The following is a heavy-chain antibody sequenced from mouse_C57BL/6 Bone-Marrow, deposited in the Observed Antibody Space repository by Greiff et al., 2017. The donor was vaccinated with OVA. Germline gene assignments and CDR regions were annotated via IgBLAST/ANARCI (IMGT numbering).Heavy chain of an antibody. Sequence: VQLQESGPGLVQPSQSLSITCTASGFSLTSYGVHWVRQPPGKGLEWLGVIWSGGSTAYYAAFISRLSISKDNSKSQVSFKMNSLQADDTAIYYCASGLLLFAYWGQGTLVTVSA. CDR2: IWSGGST. CDR1: GFSLTSYG. V-gene: IGHV2-4*01. D-gene: IGHD2-3*01. CDR3: ASGLLLFAY. J-gene: IGHJ3*01.